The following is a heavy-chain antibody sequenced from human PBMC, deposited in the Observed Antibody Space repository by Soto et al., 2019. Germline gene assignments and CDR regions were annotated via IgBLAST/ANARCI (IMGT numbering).Heavy chain of an antibody. CDR1: GFTFSSYA. D-gene: IGHD4-17*01. Sequence: EVQLLESGGGLVQPGGSLRLSCAASGFTFSSYAMSWVRQAPGKGLEWVSAISGSGGSTYYADSVKGRFTISRDNSKNALYLQMNSLRAEDTAVYYCANDGAYDYGDYGWFDPWGQGTLVTVSS. CDR3: ANDGAYDYGDYGWFDP. CDR2: ISGSGGST. J-gene: IGHJ5*02. V-gene: IGHV3-23*01.